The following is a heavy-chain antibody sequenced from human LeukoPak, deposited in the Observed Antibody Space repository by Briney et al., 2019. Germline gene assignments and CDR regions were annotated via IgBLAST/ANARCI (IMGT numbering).Heavy chain of an antibody. J-gene: IGHJ4*02. CDR1: GFTFSSYW. Sequence: GPLRLSCAASGFTFSSYWMTWVRKAPGKGLQWVVKIKQDESEKYYVDSVKGRFTISRDNAKYSLLLQMNSLRVEDTAVYYCAGGQGWLLDYWGQGTLVTVSS. D-gene: IGHD2-15*01. V-gene: IGHV3-7*05. CDR3: AGGQGWLLDY. CDR2: IKQDESEK.